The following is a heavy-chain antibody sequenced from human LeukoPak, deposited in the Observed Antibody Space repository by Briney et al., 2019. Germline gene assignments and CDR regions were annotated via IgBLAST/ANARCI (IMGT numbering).Heavy chain of an antibody. V-gene: IGHV4-34*01. D-gene: IGHD3-22*01. CDR1: GGSFSGYY. CDR3: ARRRITMIVVVTPFDY. CDR2: INHSGST. J-gene: IGHJ4*02. Sequence: SSETLSLTCTVYGGSFSGYYWSWIRQPPGKGLEWIGEINHSGSTNYNPSLKSRVTISVDTSKNQFSLKLSSVTAADTAVYYCARRRITMIVVVTPFDYWGQGTLVTVSS.